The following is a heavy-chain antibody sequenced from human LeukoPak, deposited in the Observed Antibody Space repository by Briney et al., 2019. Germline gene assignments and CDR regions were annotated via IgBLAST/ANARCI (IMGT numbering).Heavy chain of an antibody. V-gene: IGHV1-8*03. CDR2: MNPNSGKT. CDR1: GYTFTSYD. Sequence: ASVKVSCKASGYTFTSYDINWVRQATGQGLEWMGWMNPNSGKTGYAQKFQGRVTITRNTSISTAYMELSSLRSEDTAVYYCAKVAKYYYGSETYYFFEQWGQGTPVTASS. J-gene: IGHJ4*02. D-gene: IGHD3-10*01. CDR3: AKVAKYYYGSETYYFFEQ.